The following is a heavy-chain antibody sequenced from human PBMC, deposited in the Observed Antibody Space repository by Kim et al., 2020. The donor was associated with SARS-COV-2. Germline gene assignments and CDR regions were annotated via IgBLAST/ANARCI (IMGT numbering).Heavy chain of an antibody. CDR2: IKQDGSEK. Sequence: GGSLRLSCAASGFTFSRYWMSWVRQAPGKGLEWVANIKQDGSEKYYVDSVKGRFTISRDNAKNSLYLQMNSLRAEDTAVYYCARGDILTGYLHNYDYGM. CDR3: ARGDILTGYLHNYDYGM. V-gene: IGHV3-7*03. D-gene: IGHD3-9*01. J-gene: IGHJ6*01. CDR1: GFTFSRYW.